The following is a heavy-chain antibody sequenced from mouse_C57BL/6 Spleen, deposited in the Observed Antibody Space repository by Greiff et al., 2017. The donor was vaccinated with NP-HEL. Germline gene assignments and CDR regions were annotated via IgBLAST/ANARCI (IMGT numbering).Heavy chain of an antibody. D-gene: IGHD3-3*01. J-gene: IGHJ2*01. CDR1: GFTFSDYG. V-gene: IGHV5-17*01. CDR3: ARWRAYYFDY. Sequence: EVKVVESGGGLVKPGGSLKLSCAASGFTFSDYGMHWVRQAPEKGLEWVAYISSGSSTIYYADTVKGRFTISRDNAKNTLFLQMTSLRSEDTAMYYCARWRAYYFDYWGQGTTLTVSS. CDR2: ISSGSSTI.